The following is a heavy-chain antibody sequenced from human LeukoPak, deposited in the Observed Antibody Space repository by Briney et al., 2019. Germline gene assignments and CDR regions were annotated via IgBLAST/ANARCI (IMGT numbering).Heavy chain of an antibody. J-gene: IGHJ6*03. V-gene: IGHV4-59*11. Sequence: PSETLSLTCTVSGDSISSHYWSWIRQPPGKGLEWIGYIYYSGSTNYNPSLKSRVTISVDTSKNQFSLKLSSVTAADTAVYYCARAAVTTYYYYYYMDVWGKGTTVTVSS. CDR1: GDSISSHY. D-gene: IGHD4-11*01. CDR2: IYYSGST. CDR3: ARAAVTTYYYYYYMDV.